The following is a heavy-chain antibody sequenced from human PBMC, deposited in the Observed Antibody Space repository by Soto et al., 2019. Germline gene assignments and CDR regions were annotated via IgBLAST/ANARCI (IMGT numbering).Heavy chain of an antibody. J-gene: IGHJ3*02. CDR3: ARVRGLLRSHDAFDI. Sequence: GGSLRLSCASSGFTFIDYYINWIRQAPGKGLEWVSYISSSSTYTNYADSVKGRFTISRDNAKNSLFLQMNSLRAEDTAVYYCARVRGLLRSHDAFDIWGQGTMVTVSS. V-gene: IGHV3-11*06. D-gene: IGHD4-17*01. CDR2: ISSSSTYT. CDR1: GFTFIDYY.